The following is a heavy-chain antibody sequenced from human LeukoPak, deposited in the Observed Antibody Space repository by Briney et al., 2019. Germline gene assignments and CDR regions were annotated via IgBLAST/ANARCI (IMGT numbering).Heavy chain of an antibody. D-gene: IGHD1-1*01. CDR3: ARAYAGYASRFDY. CDR1: GGSISSSSYY. CDR2: IYYSGNT. Sequence: SETLSLTCSVSGGSISSSSYYWGWIRQPPGRGLEWIGSIYYSGNTYNNPSLKSRVTVSVDTSKNQFSLKLSSVIEADTAVYYCARAYAGYASRFDYWGQGILVTVSS. J-gene: IGHJ4*02. V-gene: IGHV4-39*07.